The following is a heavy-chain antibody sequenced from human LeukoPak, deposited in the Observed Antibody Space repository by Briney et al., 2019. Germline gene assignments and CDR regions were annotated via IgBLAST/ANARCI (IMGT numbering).Heavy chain of an antibody. J-gene: IGHJ4*02. V-gene: IGHV3-74*01. CDR2: INSDGSTT. CDR1: GFTFRSYW. CDR3: ARRSSGSPPYYFDY. Sequence: GGSLRLSCAASGFTFRSYWMHWVRQAPGNGLVWVSRINSDGSTTNYADSVKGRFTISRDNAKNTLDLQMNSLRAEDTAVYYCARRSSGSPPYYFDYWGQGTLVTVSS. D-gene: IGHD1-26*01.